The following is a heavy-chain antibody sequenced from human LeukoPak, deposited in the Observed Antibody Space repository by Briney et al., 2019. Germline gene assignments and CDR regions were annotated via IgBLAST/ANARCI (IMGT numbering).Heavy chain of an antibody. V-gene: IGHV4-39*07. J-gene: IGHJ1*01. CDR1: GGSISSSNYN. CDR2: IYYSGST. D-gene: IGHD3-10*01. Sequence: PSETLSLTCTVSGGSISSSNYNWGWIRQPPGKGLEWIGTIYYSGSTYYNPSLKSRVTISVDTSKNQFSLKLSSVTAADTAVYYCARRTRGVLKYFQHWGQGTLVTVSS. CDR3: ARRTRGVLKYFQH.